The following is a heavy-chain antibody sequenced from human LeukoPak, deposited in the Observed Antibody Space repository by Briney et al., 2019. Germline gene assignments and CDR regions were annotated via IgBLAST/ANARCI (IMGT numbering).Heavy chain of an antibody. Sequence: PGRSLRLSCAASGFTFSSYGMHWVRQAPGKGLEWVAVISYDGSNKYYADSVKGRFTISRDNSKNTLYLQMNSLRAEDTAVYYCAAPGSRNYYWHVFDYWGQGTLVTVSS. V-gene: IGHV3-30*03. CDR1: GFTFSSYG. CDR2: ISYDGSNK. D-gene: IGHD1-26*01. J-gene: IGHJ4*02. CDR3: AAPGSRNYYWHVFDY.